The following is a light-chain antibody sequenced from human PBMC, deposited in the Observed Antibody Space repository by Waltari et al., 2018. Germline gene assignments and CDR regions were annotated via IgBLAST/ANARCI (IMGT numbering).Light chain of an antibody. Sequence: DILMTQSPASLAASLGERATFHCKSSQSVIHTSRSRNHLAWYQTKPGQRPKLLISWASTRESGVPYRFSGSGSGTDFTLTIISLQAEDVAVYYCQQHYSIPTTFGQGTKVEI. CDR3: QQHYSIPTT. CDR2: WAS. V-gene: IGKV4-1*01. J-gene: IGKJ1*01. CDR1: QSVIHTSRSRNH.